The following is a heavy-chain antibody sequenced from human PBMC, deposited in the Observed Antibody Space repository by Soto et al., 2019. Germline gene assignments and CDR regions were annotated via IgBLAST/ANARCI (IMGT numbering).Heavy chain of an antibody. CDR1: GFTFTTYS. CDR2: ISGGGDST. CDR3: AKDRSCGGGTCYFGY. D-gene: IGHD2-15*01. V-gene: IGHV3-23*01. Sequence: GGSLRLSCVASGFTFTTYSMSWVRQAPGKGLEWVSTISGGGDSTSFADSVKGRFTISRDNSKNMLYLQMNSLRAEDTAVYYCAKDRSCGGGTCYFGYWGQGTLVTVSS. J-gene: IGHJ4*02.